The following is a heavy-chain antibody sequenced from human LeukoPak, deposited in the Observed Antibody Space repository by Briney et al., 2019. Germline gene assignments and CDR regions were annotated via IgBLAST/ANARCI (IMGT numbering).Heavy chain of an antibody. CDR2: IKSDGSSP. D-gene: IGHD1-26*01. CDR3: ARDVSYGADY. Sequence: TRGSLRLSCAASGFTFRSHWMHWVRQAPGKGLVWVSRIKSDGSSPTYADSVKGRFTISRDNAKSTLYLQMNSLRVEDTAVYYCARDVSYGADYWGQGTLVTVSS. V-gene: IGHV3-74*01. CDR1: GFTFRSHW. J-gene: IGHJ4*02.